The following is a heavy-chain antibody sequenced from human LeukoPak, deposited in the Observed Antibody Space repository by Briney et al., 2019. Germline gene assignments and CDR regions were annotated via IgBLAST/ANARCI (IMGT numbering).Heavy chain of an antibody. CDR1: GFTFDDYA. CDR2: ITWNSGSM. D-gene: IGHD1-1*01. Sequence: PGGSLRLSCAASGFTFDDYAMHWVRQAPGKGLEWVSGITWNSGSMGYADSVKGRFTISRDNAKNSLYLQMNSLRAEDTALYYCAKDISYISRYYYGMDVWGQGTTVTVSS. V-gene: IGHV3-9*01. J-gene: IGHJ6*02. CDR3: AKDISYISRYYYGMDV.